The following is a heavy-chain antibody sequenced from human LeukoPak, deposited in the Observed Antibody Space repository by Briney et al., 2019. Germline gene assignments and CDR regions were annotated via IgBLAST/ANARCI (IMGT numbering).Heavy chain of an antibody. J-gene: IGHJ4*02. CDR3: VRGTGY. CDR2: ISSNGDNT. CDR1: GFTFSTSV. Sequence: GGSLRLSRSVSGFTFSTSVMHWVRQAPGKGLEYVSAISSNGDNTYYADSVKGRFTISRDNSKNTLYLQMSSLRADDTAVYYCVRGTGYWGQGTLVTVSS. V-gene: IGHV3-64D*06.